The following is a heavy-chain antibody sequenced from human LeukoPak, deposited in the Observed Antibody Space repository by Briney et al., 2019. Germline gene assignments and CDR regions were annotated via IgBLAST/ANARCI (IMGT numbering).Heavy chain of an antibody. J-gene: IGHJ4*02. CDR3: ARDSAGNDY. Sequence: GGSLRLSCAASGFNFSTYWISWVRQAPGKGLEWVANIKQDGSEKYYVDSVKGRFTISRDNAKNSLYLQMNSLRAEDTAMYYCARDSAGNDYWGQGTLVTVSS. CDR1: GFNFSTYW. V-gene: IGHV3-7*01. CDR2: IKQDGSEK. D-gene: IGHD6-13*01.